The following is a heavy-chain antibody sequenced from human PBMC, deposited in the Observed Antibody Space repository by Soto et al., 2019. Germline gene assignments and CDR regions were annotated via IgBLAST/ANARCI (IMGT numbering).Heavy chain of an antibody. CDR2: ISAYNGNT. Sequence: QVQLVQSGAEVKKPGASVKVSCKTSGYTFTSYGISWVRQAPGQWLEWMGWISAYNGNTNYAQKLQGRVTMTTHKSTSTAYMELRSLISDDTAVYYCASPSYSSGWYYSDDSCQGTLVTVSS. CDR1: GYTFTSYG. J-gene: IGHJ4*02. CDR3: ASPSYSSGWYYSDD. V-gene: IGHV1-18*01. D-gene: IGHD6-19*01.